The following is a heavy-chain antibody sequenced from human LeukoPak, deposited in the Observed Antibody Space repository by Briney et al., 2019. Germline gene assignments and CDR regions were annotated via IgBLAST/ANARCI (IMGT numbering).Heavy chain of an antibody. Sequence: GASVKVSCKASGYTFTSYYVHWVRQAPGQGLEWMGMINPRGGIANYAQKFQGRVTLTRDTSTSTAYMDLSSLRSEDTAVYYCARSVVAGSFDAFDIWGQGTMVTVSS. CDR2: INPRGGIA. J-gene: IGHJ3*02. CDR1: GYTFTSYY. D-gene: IGHD2-15*01. CDR3: ARSVVAGSFDAFDI. V-gene: IGHV1-46*01.